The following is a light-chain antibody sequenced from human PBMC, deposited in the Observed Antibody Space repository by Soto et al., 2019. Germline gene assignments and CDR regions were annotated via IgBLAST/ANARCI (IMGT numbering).Light chain of an antibody. CDR2: RAS. CDR1: QSISSW. J-gene: IGKJ4*01. V-gene: IGKV1-5*03. Sequence: DIQMTQSPSTLSASVGDRVSITCRASQSISSWLAWYQLKPGKAPKLLIYRASTLQSGVPSRFGGSGSGTELTLTINSLQPNQFAAYDCQQYKSYPLTFGGGTKVEIK. CDR3: QQYKSYPLT.